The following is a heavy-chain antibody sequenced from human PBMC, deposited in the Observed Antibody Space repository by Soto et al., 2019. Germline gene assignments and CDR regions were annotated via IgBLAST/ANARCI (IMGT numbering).Heavy chain of an antibody. CDR2: VSHDGRNT. D-gene: IGHD6-19*01. CDR1: GFTFSDYA. V-gene: IGHV3-30*18. Sequence: VQLVESGVGVVQPGRSLRLSCAASGFTFSDYAMHWVRQAPGKGLGWVAVVSHDGRNTHYADSMKGRFTISRDSSKNTVSLEMTSLRAEDTAVYYCAKGGRQWLVTSDFNYWGQGALVTVSS. CDR3: AKGGRQWLVTSDFNY. J-gene: IGHJ4*02.